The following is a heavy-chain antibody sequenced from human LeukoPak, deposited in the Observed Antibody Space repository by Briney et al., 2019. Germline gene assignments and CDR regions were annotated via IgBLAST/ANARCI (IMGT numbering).Heavy chain of an antibody. Sequence: SETLSLTCTVSGGSISSFYWSWIRQPPGKGLEWTGYISWIGSSNYNPFLKSRVTMSVDTSKNQFSLKLSSVTAADTAVYYCARLYSSGRNYWGQGTLVTVSS. J-gene: IGHJ4*02. CDR2: ISWIGSS. CDR3: ARLYSSGRNY. CDR1: GGSISSFY. V-gene: IGHV4-59*08. D-gene: IGHD6-19*01.